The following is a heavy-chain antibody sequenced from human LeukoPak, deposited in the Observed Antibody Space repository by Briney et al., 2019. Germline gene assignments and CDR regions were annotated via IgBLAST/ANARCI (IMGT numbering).Heavy chain of an antibody. Sequence: TSETLSLTCTVSGGSISSSSYYWGWIRQPPGKGLEWIGSIHYSGSTYYYPSLKSRVTISVDTSKNQFSLRLSSVTAADTAVYYCAKSTGTTEFDYWGQGTLVTVSS. CDR1: GGSISSSSYY. CDR3: AKSTGTTEFDY. CDR2: IHYSGST. D-gene: IGHD4-17*01. J-gene: IGHJ4*02. V-gene: IGHV4-39*01.